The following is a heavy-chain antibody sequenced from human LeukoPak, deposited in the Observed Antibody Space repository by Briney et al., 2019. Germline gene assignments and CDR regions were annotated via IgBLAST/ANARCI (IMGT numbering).Heavy chain of an antibody. CDR1: GYTFTGYY. J-gene: IGHJ4*02. V-gene: IGHV1-2*02. CDR2: INPNSGAT. Sequence: ASVEVSCKASGYTFTGYYMHWVRQAPGQGLEWMAWINPNSGATNYSQKFQGRVTMTRDTSISTAYMELSRLKSDDTAVYYCARDRYGDGFAHFDYWGQGALVTVSS. CDR3: ARDRYGDGFAHFDY. D-gene: IGHD5-24*01.